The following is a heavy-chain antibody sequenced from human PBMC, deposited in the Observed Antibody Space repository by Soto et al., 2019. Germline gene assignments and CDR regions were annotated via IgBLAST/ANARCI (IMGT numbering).Heavy chain of an antibody. CDR2: IIASGVIT. J-gene: IGHJ2*01. V-gene: IGHV3-23*01. CDR1: GLTFSRYT. CDR3: AKDLRGPEAGTWYFDL. D-gene: IGHD6-13*01. Sequence: EVQLLESGGGLVQPGGSLRLACAASGLTFSRYTMGWVRQAPRKGLEWVSAIIASGVITYYADSVKGRFTISRDNSNNTVYLQMNSLRAEDTAVYYCAKDLRGPEAGTWYFDLWGRGTLVTVSS.